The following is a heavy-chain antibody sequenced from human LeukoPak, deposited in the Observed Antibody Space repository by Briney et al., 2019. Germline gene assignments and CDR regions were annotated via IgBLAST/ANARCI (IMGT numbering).Heavy chain of an antibody. D-gene: IGHD6-13*01. Sequence: SETLSLTCTVSGNSISSGDNYWSWIRQPPGKGLEWIGSIYYSGSTNYNPSLKSRVTISVDTSKNQFSLKLSSVTAADTAVYYCARGPVAAAGVDYWGQGTLVTVSS. CDR1: GNSISSGDNY. CDR3: ARGPVAAAGVDY. J-gene: IGHJ4*02. CDR2: IYYSGST. V-gene: IGHV4-39*07.